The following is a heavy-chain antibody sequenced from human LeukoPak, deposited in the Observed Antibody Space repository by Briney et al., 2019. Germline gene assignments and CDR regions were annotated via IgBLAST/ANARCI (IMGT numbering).Heavy chain of an antibody. Sequence: SVKVSCKASGGTFSSYAISWVRQAPGQGLEWMGRIIPILGIANYAQKFQGRVTITADKSTSTAYMELSSLRSEDTAVYYCATNSGSYYGADYWGQGTLVPSPQ. CDR1: GGTFSSYA. CDR3: ATNSGSYYGADY. J-gene: IGHJ4*02. CDR2: IIPILGIA. D-gene: IGHD1-26*01. V-gene: IGHV1-69*04.